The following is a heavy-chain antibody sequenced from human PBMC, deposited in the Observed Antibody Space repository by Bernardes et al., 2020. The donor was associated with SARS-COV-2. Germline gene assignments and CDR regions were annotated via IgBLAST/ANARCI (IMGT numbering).Heavy chain of an antibody. D-gene: IGHD6-19*01. Sequence: APDKVCRKASGFNFSSYELSWVRQSSGPGLEWMGRMNPTSGSTGYAQKFQGRVTMTRDTSISTAYMELTGLTSEDAAVYFCARSIPLSSGWFHLDYWGPGTVVIVSS. J-gene: IGHJ4*02. CDR1: GFNFSSYE. V-gene: IGHV1-8*01. CDR3: ARSIPLSSGWFHLDY. CDR2: MNPTSGST.